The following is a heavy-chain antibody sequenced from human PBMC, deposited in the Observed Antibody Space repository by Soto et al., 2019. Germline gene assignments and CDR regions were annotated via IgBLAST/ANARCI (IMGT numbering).Heavy chain of an antibody. D-gene: IGHD3-22*01. Sequence: QVQLVESGGGVVQPGKSLRLSCAASGITFNYYGMHWFRQAPGKGLEWVALISYDGVTKYSADSVKGRFSISRENSMDMLDLQMDSLSAEDTAIYYCARDKRYFYSRSGIDVWGPGTTVTVSS. CDR2: ISYDGVTK. CDR3: ARDKRYFYSRSGIDV. CDR1: GITFNYYG. V-gene: IGHV3-30*03. J-gene: IGHJ6*02.